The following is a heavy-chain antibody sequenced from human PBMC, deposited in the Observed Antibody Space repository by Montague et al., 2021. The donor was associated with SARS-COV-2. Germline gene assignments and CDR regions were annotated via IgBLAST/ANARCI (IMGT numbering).Heavy chain of an antibody. CDR1: GGSISSPDYY. CDR3: ARQLPSYCATNKCYPYYFDG. V-gene: IGHV4-39*01. CDR2: ISYTGRN. D-gene: IGHD2-8*01. Sequence: SETLSLTCTVSGGSISSPDYYWGRIRQSPGKGLEWLGSISYTGRNYYNPSLRSRVSFSMDTSKNHFSLSLSSVTVADTAVYFCARQLPSYCATNKCYPYYFDGWGQGALVTVSA. J-gene: IGHJ4*02.